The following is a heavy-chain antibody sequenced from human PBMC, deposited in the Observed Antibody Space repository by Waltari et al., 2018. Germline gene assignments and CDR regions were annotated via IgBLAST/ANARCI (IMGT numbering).Heavy chain of an antibody. CDR3: ARPNYHDAFDI. CDR2: MNPNSGNT. D-gene: IGHD2-8*01. CDR1: GYTFTSYD. J-gene: IGHJ3*02. Sequence: QVQLVQSGAEVKKPGASVKVSCKASGYTFTSYDITWVRQATGQGLEWMGWMNPNSGNTGYAQKCQGRVTITRNISISTAYMELSSLRSEDTAVYYCARPNYHDAFDIWGQGTMVTVSS. V-gene: IGHV1-8*03.